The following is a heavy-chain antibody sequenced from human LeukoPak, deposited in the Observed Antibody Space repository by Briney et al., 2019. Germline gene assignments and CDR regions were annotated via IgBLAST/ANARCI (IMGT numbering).Heavy chain of an antibody. CDR1: GGTFSSYA. CDR2: ISAYNGNT. CDR3: ARVRDGGYYDY. Sequence: ASVKVSCKASGGTFSSYAISWVRQAPGQGLEWMGWISAYNGNTKYAQKLQGRDTMTTDTPTSTAYVDLRSLRSDDTAVYYCARVRDGGYYDYWGQGTLGTGSS. D-gene: IGHD2-15*01. V-gene: IGHV1-18*01. J-gene: IGHJ4*02.